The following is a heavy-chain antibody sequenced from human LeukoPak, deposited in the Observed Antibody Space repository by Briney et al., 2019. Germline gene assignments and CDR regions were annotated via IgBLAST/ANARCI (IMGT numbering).Heavy chain of an antibody. CDR1: GGSIISSNYY. D-gene: IGHD5-12*01. J-gene: IGHJ4*02. Sequence: PSETLSLTCSVSGGSIISSNYYWGWIRQPPGKGLEWIGSIYHSGSTYYNPSLRSRVAISVDTSKNQFSLKLSSVTAADTAVYYCARDGYSGNDGLWGQGTLVTVSS. CDR3: ARDGYSGNDGL. V-gene: IGHV4-39*07. CDR2: IYHSGST.